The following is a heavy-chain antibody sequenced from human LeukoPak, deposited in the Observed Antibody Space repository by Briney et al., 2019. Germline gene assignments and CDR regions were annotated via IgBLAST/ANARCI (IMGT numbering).Heavy chain of an antibody. V-gene: IGHV4-59*01. D-gene: IGHD3-3*01. CDR3: ARDPGSYDFWSGYFPYGMDV. J-gene: IGHJ6*02. Sequence: SETLSLTCTVPGGSISSYYWSWIRQPPGKGLEWIGYIYYSGSTNYNPSLKSRVTISVDTSKNQFSLKLSSVTAADTAVYYCARDPGSYDFWSGYFPYGMDVWGQGTTVTVSS. CDR1: GGSISSYY. CDR2: IYYSGST.